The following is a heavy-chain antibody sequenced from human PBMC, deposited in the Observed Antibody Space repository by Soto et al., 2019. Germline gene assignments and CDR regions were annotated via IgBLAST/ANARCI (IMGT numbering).Heavy chain of an antibody. V-gene: IGHV6-1*01. CDR3: ARDHLRTNWFDP. CDR1: VDIVSSHSAA. CDR2: TYYRSKWYN. J-gene: IGHJ5*02. Sequence: SQTLSLTCALSVDIVSSHSAAWKCIRQSPSRGLEWLGRTYYRSKWYNDYAVSVKSRITINPDTSKNQFSLQLNSVTPEDTAVYYCARDHLRTNWFDPWGQGSLVTAPQ.